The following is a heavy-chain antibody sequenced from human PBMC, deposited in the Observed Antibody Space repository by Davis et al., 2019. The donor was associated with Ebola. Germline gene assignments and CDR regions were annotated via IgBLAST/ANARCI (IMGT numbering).Heavy chain of an antibody. CDR1: DGSISSHY. Sequence: PSETLSLTCSFSDGSISSHYWNWIRQPPGKGLEWVGINYDSGRTNYNPSLKSRVTISADTSKNQFSLNLRSVTAADTAVYYCARDWANRGLDYWGQGTLVTVSS. D-gene: IGHD2/OR15-2a*01. V-gene: IGHV4-59*11. CDR3: ARDWANRGLDY. J-gene: IGHJ4*02. CDR2: NYDSGRT.